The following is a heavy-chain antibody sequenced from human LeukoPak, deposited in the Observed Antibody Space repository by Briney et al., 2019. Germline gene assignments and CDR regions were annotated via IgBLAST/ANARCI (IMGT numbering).Heavy chain of an antibody. Sequence: GGSLRLSCAASGFTFSSYGMHWVRQAPGKGLEWVAFIRYDGSNKYYADSVKGRFTISRDNSKNTLYLQMNSLRAEDTAVYYCAKFRFPKYQLLLTGAPAVDYWGQGTLVTVSS. CDR2: IRYDGSNK. J-gene: IGHJ4*02. D-gene: IGHD2-2*01. CDR1: GFTFSSYG. CDR3: AKFRFPKYQLLLTGAPAVDY. V-gene: IGHV3-30*02.